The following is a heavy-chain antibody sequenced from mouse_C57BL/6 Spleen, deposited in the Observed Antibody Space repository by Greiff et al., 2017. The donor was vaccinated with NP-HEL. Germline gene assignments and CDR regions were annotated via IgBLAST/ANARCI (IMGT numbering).Heavy chain of an antibody. D-gene: IGHD1-1*01. J-gene: IGHJ4*01. CDR1: GFTFSDYG. V-gene: IGHV5-17*01. CDR3: ARGSSYDAMDY. CDR2: ISSGSSTI. Sequence: VKVVESGGGLVKPGGSLKLSCAASGFTFSDYGMHWVRQAPEKGLEWVAYISSGSSTIYYADTVKGRFTISRDNAKNTLFLQMTSLRSEDTAMYYCARGSSYDAMDYWGQGTSVTVSS.